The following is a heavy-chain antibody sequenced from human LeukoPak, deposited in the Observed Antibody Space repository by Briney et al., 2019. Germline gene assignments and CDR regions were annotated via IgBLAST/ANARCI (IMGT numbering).Heavy chain of an antibody. D-gene: IGHD6-6*01. CDR3: ARGVKIEYSSSSRNWYFDL. J-gene: IGHJ2*01. CDR2: IYYSGST. CDR1: GGSISSYY. V-gene: IGHV4-59*08. Sequence: SETLSLTCAVSGGSISSYYWSWIRQPPGKGLEWIGYIYYSGSTNYNPSLKSRVTISVDTSKNQFSLKLSSVTAADTAVYYCARGVKIEYSSSSRNWYFDLWGRGTLVTVSS.